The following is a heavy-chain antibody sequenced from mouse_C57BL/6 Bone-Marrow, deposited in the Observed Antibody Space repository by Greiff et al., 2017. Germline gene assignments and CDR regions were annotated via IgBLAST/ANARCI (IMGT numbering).Heavy chain of an antibody. Sequence: VQLQQSGAELARPGASVKLSCKASGYTFTSYGISWVKQRTGQGLESIGEIYPRSGNTYYNEKFKGKATLTADKSSSTAYMELRSLTSEDSAVYFCARYYYSPYWYFDVWGTGTTVTVSS. D-gene: IGHD1-1*01. CDR3: ARYYYSPYWYFDV. CDR1: GYTFTSYG. V-gene: IGHV1-81*01. CDR2: IYPRSGNT. J-gene: IGHJ1*03.